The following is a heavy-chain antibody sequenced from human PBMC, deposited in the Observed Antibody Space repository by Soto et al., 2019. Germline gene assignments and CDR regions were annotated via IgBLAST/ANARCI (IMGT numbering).Heavy chain of an antibody. CDR2: IYHSGST. J-gene: IGHJ4*02. V-gene: IGHV4-30-2*01. D-gene: IGHD3-22*01. Sequence: SETLSLTCAVSGGSISSGGYSWSWIRQPPGKGLEWIGYIYHSGSTYYNPSLKSRVTISVDRSKNQFSLKLSSVTAADTAVYYCARGAPVVNDYWGQGTLVTVPQ. CDR3: ARGAPVVNDY. CDR1: GGSISSGGYS.